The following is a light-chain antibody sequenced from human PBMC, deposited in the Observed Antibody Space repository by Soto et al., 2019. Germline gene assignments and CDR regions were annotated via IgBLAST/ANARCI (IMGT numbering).Light chain of an antibody. CDR1: QSVRSSY. CDR3: QQYGSSPWT. Sequence: EIVLTQSPGTLSLSPGERATLSCRASQSVRSSYLAWYRQKPGQAPRLLIYGASSRATGIPDRFSGSGSGTDFTLTISRLEPEDFALYYCQQYGSSPWTFGQGTKVEIK. J-gene: IGKJ1*01. CDR2: GAS. V-gene: IGKV3-20*01.